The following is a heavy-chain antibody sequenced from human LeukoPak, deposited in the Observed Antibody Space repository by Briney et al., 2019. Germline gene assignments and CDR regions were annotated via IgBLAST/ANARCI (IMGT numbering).Heavy chain of an antibody. CDR1: GFTFSYA. CDR2: ISYDGSNK. CDR3: AKDLSYSTDWPYFDN. V-gene: IGHV3-30*04. D-gene: IGHD6-19*01. Sequence: GGSLRLSCAASGFTFSYAMHWVRQAPGKGLEWVAIISYDGSNKYYADSVKGRFTISRDNSKNTLYLQLNSLRIEDTAVYYCAKDLSYSTDWPYFDNWGQGTLVTVSS. J-gene: IGHJ4*02.